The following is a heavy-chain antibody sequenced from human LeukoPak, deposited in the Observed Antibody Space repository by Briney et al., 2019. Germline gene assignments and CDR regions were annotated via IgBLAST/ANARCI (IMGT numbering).Heavy chain of an antibody. Sequence: TSETLSLTCTVSGGSISSSSYYWGWIRQPPGKGLEWVANIKQDGSEKYYVDSVKGRFTISRDNAKNSLYMQMNSLRAEDTAVYYCGRSAAAGFFDYWGQGTLVTVSS. J-gene: IGHJ4*02. V-gene: IGHV3-7*03. CDR3: GRSAAAGFFDY. D-gene: IGHD6-13*01. CDR2: IKQDGSEK. CDR1: GGSISSSSYY.